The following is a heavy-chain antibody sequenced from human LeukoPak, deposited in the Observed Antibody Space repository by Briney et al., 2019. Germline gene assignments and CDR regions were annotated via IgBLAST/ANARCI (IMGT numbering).Heavy chain of an antibody. V-gene: IGHV4-39*01. D-gene: IGHD2-2*01. CDR2: IYYSGST. CDR1: GGSISSSSYY. J-gene: IGHJ5*02. Sequence: PSETLSLTCTASGGSISSSSYYWGWIRQPPGKGLEWIGSIYYSGSTYYNPSLKSRVTISVDTSKNQFSLKLSSVTAADTALYYCARNESVVVAGRPKYNWFDPWGQGTLVTVSS. CDR3: ARNESVVVAGRPKYNWFDP.